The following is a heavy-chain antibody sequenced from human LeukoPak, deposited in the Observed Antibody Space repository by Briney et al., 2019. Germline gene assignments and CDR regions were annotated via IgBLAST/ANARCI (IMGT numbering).Heavy chain of an antibody. D-gene: IGHD1-1*01. CDR2: ISAYNGNT. V-gene: IGHV1-18*01. CDR3: ARPPPYNWNVAGVYYYYYYGMDV. Sequence: ASVKVSCKASGYTFTSYGISWVRQAPGQGLEWMGWISAYNGNTNYAQKLQGRVTMTTDTSTSTAYMELRSLRAEDTAVYYCARPPPYNWNVAGVYYYYYYGMDVWGQGTTVTVSS. CDR1: GYTFTSYG. J-gene: IGHJ6*02.